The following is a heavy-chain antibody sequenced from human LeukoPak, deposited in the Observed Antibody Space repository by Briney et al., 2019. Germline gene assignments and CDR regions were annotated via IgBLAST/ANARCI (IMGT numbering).Heavy chain of an antibody. V-gene: IGHV4-30-4*08. CDR3: ARRGVGRLLAAAFDI. D-gene: IGHD3-22*01. Sequence: SETLSLTCTVSGGSISSGDYYWTWIRQPPGKGLEWIGYIYYSGSTYYNPSLKSRVTISVDTSKTQFSLKLSSVTAADTAVYYCARRGVGRLLAAAFDIWGQGTMVTVSS. CDR1: GGSISSGDYY. CDR2: IYYSGST. J-gene: IGHJ3*02.